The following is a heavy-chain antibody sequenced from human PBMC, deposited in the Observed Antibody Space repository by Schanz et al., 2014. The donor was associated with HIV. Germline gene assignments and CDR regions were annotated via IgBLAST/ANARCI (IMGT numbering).Heavy chain of an antibody. Sequence: QVQLVQSGAEVKKPGSSVKVSCKASGGTFMTYAISWVRQAPGQGLEWMGGIIPVFGTTNYAQKFQGRVTITADKSTSTAYMELSSLRSEDTAVYYCARNPYQLLPFDSWGPGTSVTVSS. J-gene: IGHJ4*03. V-gene: IGHV1-69*06. D-gene: IGHD2-15*01. CDR3: ARNPYQLLPFDS. CDR1: GGTFMTYA. CDR2: IIPVFGTT.